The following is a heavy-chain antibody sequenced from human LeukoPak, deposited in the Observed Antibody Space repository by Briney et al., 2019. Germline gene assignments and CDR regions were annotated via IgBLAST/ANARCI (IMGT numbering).Heavy chain of an antibody. CDR3: AKVVVAAAVHFYYGMDV. D-gene: IGHD2-15*01. CDR2: ISGSGGST. Sequence: GGSLRLSCAASGFTFSSYAMSWVRQAPGKGLEWVSAISGSGGSTYYADSVKGRFTISRDNSKNTLYLQMNSLRAEDTALYYCAKVVVAAAVHFYYGMDVWGQGTTVTVSS. J-gene: IGHJ6*02. V-gene: IGHV3-23*01. CDR1: GFTFSSYA.